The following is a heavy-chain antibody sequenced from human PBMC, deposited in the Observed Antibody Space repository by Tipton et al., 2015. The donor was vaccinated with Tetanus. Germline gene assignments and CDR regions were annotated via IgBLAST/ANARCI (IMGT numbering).Heavy chain of an antibody. V-gene: IGHV4-30-4*08. CDR3: ARAAGFLGLTHDF. CDR1: GGSVSGGDYH. D-gene: IGHD2/OR15-2a*01. CDR2: IYQTGTT. Sequence: TLSLTCTVSGGSVSGGDYHWSWIRQPPGKDLEWIGYIYQTGTTYYNPSLKGRVTISMDRSNTQFSLRLDSLTAADTAVYYCARAAGFLGLTHDFWGRGTLVSVSS. J-gene: IGHJ4*02.